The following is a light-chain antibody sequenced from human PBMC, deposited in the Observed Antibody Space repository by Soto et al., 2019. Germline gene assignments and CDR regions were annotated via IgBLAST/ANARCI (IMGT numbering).Light chain of an antibody. CDR3: SSYTSGSTYV. J-gene: IGLJ1*01. V-gene: IGLV2-14*01. Sequence: QSVLTQPASVSGSPGQSITISCTRTSSDVGGYNYASWYQQHPGKAPKLIIYEVSNRASEISNRFSGSKSGNTASLTISGLQAEDEADYYCSSYTSGSTYVFGTGTKLTVL. CDR2: EVS. CDR1: SSDVGGYNY.